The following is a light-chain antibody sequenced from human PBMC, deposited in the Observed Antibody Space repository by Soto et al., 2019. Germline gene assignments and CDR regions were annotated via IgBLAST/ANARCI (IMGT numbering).Light chain of an antibody. Sequence: QSVLTKPASVSGSPVQSITISCTGTSSDVGSYNLVSWYQQHPSKPPKLMIYEISKRPSGVSNRFSGSKSGNTASLTISGLQAEDEADYYCCSYAGSSTYVSGTGTKVTVL. V-gene: IGLV2-23*02. CDR1: SSDVGSYNL. CDR2: EIS. J-gene: IGLJ1*01. CDR3: CSYAGSSTYV.